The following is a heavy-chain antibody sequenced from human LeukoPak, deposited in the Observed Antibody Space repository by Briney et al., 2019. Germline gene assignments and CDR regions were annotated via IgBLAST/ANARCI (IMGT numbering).Heavy chain of an antibody. CDR3: ARSSVVDGLLY. V-gene: IGHV1-46*01. CDR2: INPSGGST. Sequence: GASVTVSCKASGYTFTSYYMHWVRQAPGQGLEWMGIINPSGGSTSYAQKFQGRVTMTRDTSTSTVSMELSSLRSDDTAVYYCARSSVVDGLLYWGQGTLVTVSS. D-gene: IGHD2-15*01. J-gene: IGHJ4*02. CDR1: GYTFTSYY.